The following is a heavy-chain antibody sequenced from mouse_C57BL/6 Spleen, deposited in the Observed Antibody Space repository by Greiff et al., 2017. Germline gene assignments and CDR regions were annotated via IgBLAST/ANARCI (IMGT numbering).Heavy chain of an antibody. D-gene: IGHD1-1*01. CDR3: ARDGSSSSYYFDY. CDR1: GFTFSSYA. V-gene: IGHV5-4*01. CDR2: ISDGGSYT. J-gene: IGHJ2*01. Sequence: EVQLVESGGGLVKPGGSLKLSCAASGFTFSSYAMSWVRQTPEKRLEWVATISDGGSYTYYPDNVKGRFTISRDNAKNNLYLQMSHLKSEDTAMYYCARDGSSSSYYFDYWGQGTTLTVSS.